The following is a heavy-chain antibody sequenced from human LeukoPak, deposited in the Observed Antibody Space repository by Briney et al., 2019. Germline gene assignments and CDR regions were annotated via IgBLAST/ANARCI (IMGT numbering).Heavy chain of an antibody. CDR1: GDSMNDYF. CDR2: IYSSGTT. Sequence: SETLSLTCTVSGDSMNDYFWSWIRQSPEKGLEWIGFIYSSGTTKYTPSLKSRVSISLDTSRNRFSLKLKSVTAADTAVYYCAGMDDSSGFDYWGQGTLVTVSS. CDR3: AGMDDSSGFDY. D-gene: IGHD3-22*01. V-gene: IGHV4-59*12. J-gene: IGHJ4*02.